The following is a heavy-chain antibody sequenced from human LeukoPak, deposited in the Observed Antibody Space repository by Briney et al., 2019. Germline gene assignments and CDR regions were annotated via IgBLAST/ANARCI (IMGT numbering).Heavy chain of an antibody. Sequence: ASVKVSCKASGYTFTSYGISWVRQAPGQGLEWMGWISAYNGNTNYAQKLQGRVTMTTDTSTSTAYMELRSLRSDDTAVYYCARDAPGGSSAPDFDYWDQGTLVTVSS. CDR3: ARDAPGGSSAPDFDY. D-gene: IGHD6-6*01. V-gene: IGHV1-18*01. J-gene: IGHJ4*02. CDR2: ISAYNGNT. CDR1: GYTFTSYG.